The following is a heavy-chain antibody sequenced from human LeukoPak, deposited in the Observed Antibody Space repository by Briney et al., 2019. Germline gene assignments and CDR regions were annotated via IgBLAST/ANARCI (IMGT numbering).Heavy chain of an antibody. V-gene: IGHV3-21*01. D-gene: IGHD5/OR15-5a*01. CDR1: GFTFSDYS. J-gene: IGHJ6*02. CDR3: ARSRSVSNYKGMDV. Sequence: PGGSLRLSCPASGFTFSDYSMSWVRQAPGKGLEWVSSISGSSDYIYYADSVKGRFTISRDNAGNSLYLQMNSLRAEDTAVYYCARSRSVSNYKGMDVWGQGTTVTVSS. CDR2: ISGSSDYI.